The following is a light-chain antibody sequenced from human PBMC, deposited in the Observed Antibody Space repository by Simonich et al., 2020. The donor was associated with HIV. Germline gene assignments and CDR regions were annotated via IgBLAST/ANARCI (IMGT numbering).Light chain of an antibody. CDR1: SGHSSYA. CDR2: LNSDGSH. Sequence: QLVLTQSPSASASLGASVKLTCTLSSGHSSYAIAWHQLQPEKGPRYLMKLNSDGSHSKGDCIPDRFSGSSSGAERYLTISSLQSEDEADYYCQTWGTGIRVFGGGTKLTVL. J-gene: IGLJ2*01. CDR3: QTWGTGIRV. V-gene: IGLV4-69*01.